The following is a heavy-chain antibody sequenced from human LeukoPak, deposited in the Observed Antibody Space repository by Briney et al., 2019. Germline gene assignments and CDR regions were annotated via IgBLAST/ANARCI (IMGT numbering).Heavy chain of an antibody. V-gene: IGHV3-23*01. CDR3: AKGSTKGDSYGYGY. J-gene: IGHJ4*02. Sequence: PGASLRLSCAASGFTFSSYAMSWVRQAPGKGLEWVSAISGSGGSTYYADSVKGRFTISRDKSKNTLYLQMNSLRAEDTAVYYCAKGSTKGDSYGYGYWSQGTMVTVSS. CDR2: ISGSGGST. CDR1: GFTFSSYA. D-gene: IGHD5-18*01.